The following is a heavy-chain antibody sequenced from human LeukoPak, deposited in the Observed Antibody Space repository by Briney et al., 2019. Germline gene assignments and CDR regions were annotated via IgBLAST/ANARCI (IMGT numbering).Heavy chain of an antibody. CDR2: ISAYNGNT. V-gene: IGHV1-18*01. D-gene: IGHD3-10*01. Sequence: ASVKVSCKASGYTFTSYGISWVRQAPGQGLEWMGWISAYNGNTNYAQKLQGRVTMTTDTSTSTAYMELRSLRSDDTAVYYCARTAMYYGSVERFDPRGQGTLVTVSS. CDR3: ARTAMYYGSVERFDP. J-gene: IGHJ5*02. CDR1: GYTFTSYG.